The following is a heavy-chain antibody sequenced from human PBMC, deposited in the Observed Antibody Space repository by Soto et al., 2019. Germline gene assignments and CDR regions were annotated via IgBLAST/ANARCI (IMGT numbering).Heavy chain of an antibody. D-gene: IGHD3-10*01. CDR2: INAGNGNT. V-gene: IGHV1-3*01. J-gene: IGHJ5*02. Sequence: QVQLVQSGAEVKKPGASVKVSCKASGYTFTSYAMHWVRQAPGQRLEWMGWINAGNGNTKYSQKFQGRVTITRDTSASTAYMELSSLRSEDTAVYYCARVMGPYYYGSGSSHSFDPWGQGTLVTVSS. CDR3: ARVMGPYYYGSGSSHSFDP. CDR1: GYTFTSYA.